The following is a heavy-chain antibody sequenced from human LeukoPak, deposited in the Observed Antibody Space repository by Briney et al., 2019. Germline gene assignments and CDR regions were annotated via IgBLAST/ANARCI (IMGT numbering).Heavy chain of an antibody. CDR1: GYTFTDYS. D-gene: IGHD7-27*01. Sequence: ASVKVSCKASGYTFTDYSMHWVRQGPGQGLEWVGWINPYNGGTNYAQKFQGRVTMTRDTSISTAYMELSRLRFDDTAVYYCARVWGFRTPFDYWGQGTLVTVSS. CDR2: INPYNGGT. CDR3: ARVWGFRTPFDY. J-gene: IGHJ4*02. V-gene: IGHV1-2*02.